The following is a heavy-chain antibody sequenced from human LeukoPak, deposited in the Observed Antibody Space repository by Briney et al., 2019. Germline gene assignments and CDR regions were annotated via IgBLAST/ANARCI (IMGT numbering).Heavy chain of an antibody. D-gene: IGHD6-19*01. CDR2: INNDGSST. CDR3: ARDRVGYSSGWFGY. Sequence: GGSLRLSCAASGFTFSSYWMHWVRQAPGKGLVWVSRINNDGSSTSYADSVKGRFTISRDNAKNTLYLQMNSLRAEDTAVYYCARDRVGYSSGWFGYWGQGTLVTVSS. CDR1: GFTFSSYW. V-gene: IGHV3-74*01. J-gene: IGHJ4*02.